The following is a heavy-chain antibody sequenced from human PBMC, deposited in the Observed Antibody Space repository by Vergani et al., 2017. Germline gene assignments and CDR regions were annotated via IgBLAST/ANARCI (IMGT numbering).Heavy chain of an antibody. J-gene: IGHJ3*01. Sequence: QLQLQESGPGLVKPSETLSLSCRFSGDSISRSHYYWGFIRQPPGKGLEWLGSISSSGSPYYNPTLKSRLAFSVDTSKILFSLRLKSLTTTDTGMYYCARPVGPSAIADGYHVWGKGTMVTVS. V-gene: IGHV4-39*02. CDR1: GDSISRSHYY. CDR3: ARPVGPSAIADGYHV. D-gene: IGHD3-10*01. CDR2: ISSSGSP.